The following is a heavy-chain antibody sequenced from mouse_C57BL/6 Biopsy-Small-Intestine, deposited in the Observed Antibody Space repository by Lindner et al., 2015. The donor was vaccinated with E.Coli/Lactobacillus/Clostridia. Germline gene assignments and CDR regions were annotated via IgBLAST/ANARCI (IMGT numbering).Heavy chain of an antibody. CDR2: VNPSTGDT. Sequence: VQLQESGPELVKPGASVRISCKASGYSFTGYYMNWVRQSPEKSLEWIGEVNPSTGDTTYNQKFKAKATLTVDKSSSTAYMQLKSLTSEDSAVYYCARSYYDNLDYWGQGTTLTVSS. D-gene: IGHD2-10*01. V-gene: IGHV1-42*01. J-gene: IGHJ2*01. CDR1: GYSFTGYY. CDR3: ARSYYDNLDY.